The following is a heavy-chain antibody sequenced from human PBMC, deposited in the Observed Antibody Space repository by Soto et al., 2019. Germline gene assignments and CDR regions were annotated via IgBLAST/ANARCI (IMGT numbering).Heavy chain of an antibody. V-gene: IGHV3-48*02. Sequence: QPGGSLRLSCAASGFSFSTYSMTWVRQAPGKGLEWVASIRGTTSATYYADSVRGRFTISRDNARNSLFLQMNSLRDVDTAVYYCARDRTDQGRGSFSCAFWGQGTLVTVSS. J-gene: IGHJ4*02. CDR2: IRGTTSAT. CDR1: GFSFSTYS. CDR3: ARDRTDQGRGSFSCAF. D-gene: IGHD1-26*01.